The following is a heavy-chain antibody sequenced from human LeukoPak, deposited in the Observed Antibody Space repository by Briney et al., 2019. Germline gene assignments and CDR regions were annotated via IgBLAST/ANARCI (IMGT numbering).Heavy chain of an antibody. D-gene: IGHD5-18*01. J-gene: IGHJ4*02. Sequence: PGGPLRLSCPPFDFTFSSYAMSWFRRAPGKGLKLVSAIGGGGENTYYEDSVKGRFTISRENSKNTLYLQMNSLRAEDTAVYYCAKEQGYSYGYDYWGQGTLVTVSS. CDR1: DFTFSSYA. CDR2: IGGGGENT. CDR3: AKEQGYSYGYDY. V-gene: IGHV3-23*01.